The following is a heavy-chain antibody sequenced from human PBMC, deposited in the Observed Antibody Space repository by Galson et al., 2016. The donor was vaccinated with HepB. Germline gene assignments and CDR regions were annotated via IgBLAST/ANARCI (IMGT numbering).Heavy chain of an antibody. CDR1: GFSFSRYA. CDR3: AKDYVWGSYLLTHFDS. V-gene: IGHV3-23*01. D-gene: IGHD3-16*02. J-gene: IGHJ4*02. CDR2: ISGSGGST. Sequence: SLRLSCAASGFSFSRYAMSWVRQAPGKGLDWVSGISGSGGSTHYADSVKGRFTISRGNSKNTLYLQMNSLRVEDTAVYYCAKDYVWGSYLLTHFDSWGQGTLVTVSS.